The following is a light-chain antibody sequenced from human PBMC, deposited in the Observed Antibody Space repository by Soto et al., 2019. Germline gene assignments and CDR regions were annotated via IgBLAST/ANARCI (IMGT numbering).Light chain of an antibody. CDR1: SSNIGAGYD. CDR2: GNN. Sequence: QSVLTQPPSVSGAPGQRVTISCTGSSSNIGAGYDVHWYQHLPATAPKLLIYGNNNRPSGVPDRISGSKSGTSASLAITGLQAEDEADFYCQSYDKSLSSSVFGGGTKLTVL. J-gene: IGLJ2*01. V-gene: IGLV1-40*01. CDR3: QSYDKSLSSSV.